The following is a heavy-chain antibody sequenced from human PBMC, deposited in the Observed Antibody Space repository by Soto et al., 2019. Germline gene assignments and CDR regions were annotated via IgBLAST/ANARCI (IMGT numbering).Heavy chain of an antibody. Sequence: EVQLLESGGGLVQPGGSLRLSCAASGFTFSSYAMNWVRQAPGKGLEWVSGISVGGGNTYYADSVKGRFTISRDNSQNTLYLQMNSLRAEDTAVYFCAKRAVGSSGPFDYWGQGTLVTVSS. CDR3: AKRAVGSSGPFDY. V-gene: IGHV3-23*01. CDR1: GFTFSSYA. CDR2: ISVGGGNT. J-gene: IGHJ4*02. D-gene: IGHD6-19*01.